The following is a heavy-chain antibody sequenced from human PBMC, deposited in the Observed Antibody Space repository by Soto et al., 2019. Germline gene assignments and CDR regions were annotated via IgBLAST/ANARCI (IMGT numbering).Heavy chain of an antibody. V-gene: IGHV6-1*01. CDR2: TYYRSKWYN. J-gene: IGHJ4*02. Sequence: PSQTLSLTCAISGDSVSGNSVSWNWIRQSASRDLEWLGRTYYRSKWYNDYAVSVKSRITINPDTSKNQFSLQLNSVTPDDTAVYYCARRIALTGTNSFDHLGQGTQVTVSS. CDR1: GDSVSGNSVS. D-gene: IGHD6-19*01. CDR3: ARRIALTGTNSFDH.